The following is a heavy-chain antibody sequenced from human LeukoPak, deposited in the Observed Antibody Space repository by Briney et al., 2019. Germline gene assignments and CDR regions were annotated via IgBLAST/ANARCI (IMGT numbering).Heavy chain of an antibody. CDR1: GGSISSDY. CDR3: ARSEINKWELDAFDI. Sequence: SETLSLTCTVSGGSISSDYWGWIRQPPGKGLEWIGSIYYSGSTYYNPSLKSRVTVSVDTSKNQFSLKLSSVTAADTAVYYCARSEINKWELDAFDIWGQGTMVTVSS. V-gene: IGHV4-39*07. D-gene: IGHD1-26*01. CDR2: IYYSGST. J-gene: IGHJ3*02.